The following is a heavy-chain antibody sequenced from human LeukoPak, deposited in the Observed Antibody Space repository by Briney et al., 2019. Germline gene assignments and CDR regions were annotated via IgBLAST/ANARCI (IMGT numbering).Heavy chain of an antibody. D-gene: IGHD1-26*01. CDR3: ARDDPSGSAFDI. J-gene: IGHJ3*02. CDR2: ITSSSTYI. Sequence: GGSLRLSCAASGFTFSTYSMNWVRQAPGKGLEWVSWITSSSTYIYYADSMKGRFTISRDNARNLLYLQMNSLRAEDTAVYYCARDDPSGSAFDIWGQGTMVTVSS. V-gene: IGHV3-21*06. CDR1: GFTFSTYS.